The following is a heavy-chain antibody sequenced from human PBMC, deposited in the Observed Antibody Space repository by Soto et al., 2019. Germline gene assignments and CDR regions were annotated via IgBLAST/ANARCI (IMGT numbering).Heavy chain of an antibody. CDR3: RQSSSSRPDFAYRMDV. V-gene: IGHV3-23*01. CDR2: ISGSAFSGRT. Sequence: EVQLLESGGGLVQPGGSLRLSCAASGFTFSDHAMSWVRQAPGKGLEWVSAISGSAFSGRTDYADSVKGRFTISRDNSMNTLFPQMNSLRAEDTDFYFCRQSSSSRPDFAYRMDVWGQGTTVTVSS. D-gene: IGHD6-6*01. J-gene: IGHJ6*02. CDR1: GFTFSDHA.